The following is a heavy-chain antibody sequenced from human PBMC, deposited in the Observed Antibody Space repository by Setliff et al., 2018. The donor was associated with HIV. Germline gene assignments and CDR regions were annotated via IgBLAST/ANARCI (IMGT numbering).Heavy chain of an antibody. CDR1: GNSSTRHW. J-gene: IGHJ3*01. D-gene: IGHD3-22*01. CDR3: ARHRVDTSMLVVKSPGAFDL. CDR2: IYPDDSDT. Sequence: GESLKISCKRSGNSSTRHWIGWVRQMPGKGLEWMGIIYPDDSDTRVSPSFQGQVSISADRSTYAAFLQWTSLKASDTGMYFCARHRVDTSMLVVKSPGAFDLWGQGTLVTVSS. V-gene: IGHV5-51*01.